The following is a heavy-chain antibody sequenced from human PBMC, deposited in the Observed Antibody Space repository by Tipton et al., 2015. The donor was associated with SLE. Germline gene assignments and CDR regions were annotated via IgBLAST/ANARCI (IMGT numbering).Heavy chain of an antibody. J-gene: IGHJ4*02. Sequence: TLSLTCTVSGGSISSGGYYWSWIRQHPGKGLEWIGYIYYSGSTYYNQSLKSRVTISVDTSKNQFSLKLSSVTAADTAVYYCARGNTIFGVGYWGQGTLVTVSS. V-gene: IGHV4-31*03. D-gene: IGHD3-3*01. CDR1: GGSISSGGYY. CDR2: IYYSGST. CDR3: ARGNTIFGVGY.